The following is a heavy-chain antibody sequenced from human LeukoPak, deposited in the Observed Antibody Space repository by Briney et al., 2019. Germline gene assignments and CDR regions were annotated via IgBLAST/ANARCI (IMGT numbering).Heavy chain of an antibody. D-gene: IGHD6-19*01. CDR1: GFTFSSYS. CDR3: ARTRLKVGWSDY. Sequence: GGSLRLSCAASGFTFSSYSMNWVRQAPGKGLEWVSSISSSSSYIYYADSVKGRFTISRDNAKSSLYLQMNSLRAEDTAVYYCARTRLKVGWSDYWGQGTLVTVSS. J-gene: IGHJ4*02. V-gene: IGHV3-21*01. CDR2: ISSSSSYI.